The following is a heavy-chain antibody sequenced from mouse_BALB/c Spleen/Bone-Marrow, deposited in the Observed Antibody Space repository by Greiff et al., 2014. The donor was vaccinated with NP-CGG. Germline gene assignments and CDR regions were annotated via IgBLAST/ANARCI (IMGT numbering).Heavy chain of an antibody. V-gene: IGHV3-1*02. J-gene: IGHJ3*01. CDR3: ARREGNHAAWFAY. CDR1: GYSITSGYS. Sequence: DVKLQESGPDLVKPSQSLSLTCTVTGYSITSGYSWHWIRQFPGNKLEWMGYIHYSGSTNCNPSLKSRISITRDTSKNQFFLQLNSVTTEDTATYYCARREGNHAAWFAYWGQGTLVTVSA. D-gene: IGHD2-1*01. CDR2: IHYSGST.